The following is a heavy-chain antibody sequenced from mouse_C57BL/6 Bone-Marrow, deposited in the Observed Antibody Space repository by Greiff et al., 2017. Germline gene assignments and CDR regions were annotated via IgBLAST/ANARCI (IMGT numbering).Heavy chain of an antibody. V-gene: IGHV1-64*01. CDR1: GYTFTGYW. CDR3: ARGGLLRAAY. J-gene: IGHJ3*01. D-gene: IGHD2-3*01. CDR2: IHPKSGST. Sequence: QVQLQQPGAELVKPGASVKLSCKASGYTFTGYWMHWVKQRPGQGLEWIGMIHPKSGSTKYNEKFKSKATLTVDKSSSTAYMQLSSLTSEDSAVYYCARGGLLRAAYWGQGTLVTVSA.